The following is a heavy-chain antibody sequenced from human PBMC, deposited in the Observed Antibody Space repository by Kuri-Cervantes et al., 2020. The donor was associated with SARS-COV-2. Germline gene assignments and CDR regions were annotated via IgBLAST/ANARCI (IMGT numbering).Heavy chain of an antibody. Sequence: GGALRLSCAASGFTFSDYYMSWIRQAPGKGLEWVSYISSSSSYTNCADSVKGRFTISRDNAKNSLYLQMNSLRAEDTAVYYCAKDRVRRGYSGYVILDYWGQGTLVTVSS. D-gene: IGHD5-12*01. CDR1: GFTFSDYY. CDR2: ISSSSSYT. J-gene: IGHJ4*02. V-gene: IGHV3-11*06. CDR3: AKDRVRRGYSGYVILDY.